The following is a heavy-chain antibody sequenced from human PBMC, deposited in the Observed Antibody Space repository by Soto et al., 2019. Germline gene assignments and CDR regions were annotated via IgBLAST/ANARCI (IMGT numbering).Heavy chain of an antibody. D-gene: IGHD2-15*01. CDR2: IYYSGNI. CDR1: GGSISSNDFY. Sequence: QVQLQESGPGLVKPSQTLSLTCIVSGGSISSNDFYCSWIRQQPGKGLEWIGYIYYSGNIYYNPSLKSRVTILVDTSKNQFSLKVSSVTAADTAVYYCARLSGSSQSWFDPRGQGTLVTVSS. J-gene: IGHJ5*02. V-gene: IGHV4-31*03. CDR3: ARLSGSSQSWFDP.